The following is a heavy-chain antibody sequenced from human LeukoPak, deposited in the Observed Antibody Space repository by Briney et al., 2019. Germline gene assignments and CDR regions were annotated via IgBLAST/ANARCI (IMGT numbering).Heavy chain of an antibody. Sequence: PGGSLRLSCAASGFTFSSNALHWVRQAPGKGLEWVAVISYDGSNKYYADSAKGRFTISRDNSKNTLYLQMNSLRVEDTAVYYCARDLGDFYYISLDFDYWGQGALVTVSS. D-gene: IGHD3-9*01. CDR3: ARDLGDFYYISLDFDY. CDR2: ISYDGSNK. CDR1: GFTFSSNA. V-gene: IGHV3-30*04. J-gene: IGHJ4*02.